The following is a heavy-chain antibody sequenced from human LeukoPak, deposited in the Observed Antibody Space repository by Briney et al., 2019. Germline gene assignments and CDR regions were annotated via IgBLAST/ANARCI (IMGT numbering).Heavy chain of an antibody. V-gene: IGHV4-59*01. CDR1: GGSISSYY. CDR3: ARSRGVVPRGYYFDY. CDR2: IYYSGST. Sequence: SETLSLTCTVSGGSISSYYWSWIRQPPGKGLEWIGYIYYSGSTNYNPSLKSRVTISVDTSKNQFSLKLSSVTAADTAVYYCARSRGVVPRGYYFDYWGQGTLVTVSS. J-gene: IGHJ4*02. D-gene: IGHD2-15*01.